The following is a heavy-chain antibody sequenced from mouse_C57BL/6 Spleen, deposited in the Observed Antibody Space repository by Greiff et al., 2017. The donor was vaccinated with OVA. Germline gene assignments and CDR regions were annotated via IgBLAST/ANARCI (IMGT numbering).Heavy chain of an antibody. CDR1: GYSITSGYY. CDR3: ARERGYYYWYFDV. CDR2: ISYDGSN. V-gene: IGHV3-6*01. Sequence: ESGPGLVKPSQSLSLTCSVTGYSITSGYYWNWIRQFPGNKLEWMGYISYDGSNNYNPSLKNRISITRDTSKNQFFLKLNSVTTEDTATDYCARERGYYYWYFDVWGTGTTVTVSS. J-gene: IGHJ1*03. D-gene: IGHD2-3*01.